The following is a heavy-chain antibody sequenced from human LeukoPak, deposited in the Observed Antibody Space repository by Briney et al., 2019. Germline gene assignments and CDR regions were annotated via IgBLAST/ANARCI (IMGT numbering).Heavy chain of an antibody. CDR2: ISGSGGST. Sequence: GGSLRLSCAASGFTFSNYAMNWVRQAPGKGLERVSSISGSGGSTYYADSVKGRFTISRDNSKNTLFLQMNSLRAEDTAVYYCANSLTVAGPFDYWGQGTLVTVSS. CDR1: GFTFSNYA. J-gene: IGHJ4*02. D-gene: IGHD6-19*01. V-gene: IGHV3-23*01. CDR3: ANSLTVAGPFDY.